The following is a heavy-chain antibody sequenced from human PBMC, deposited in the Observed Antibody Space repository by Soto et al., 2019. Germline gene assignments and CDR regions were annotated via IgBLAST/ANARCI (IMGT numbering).Heavy chain of an antibody. D-gene: IGHD3-3*01. J-gene: IGHJ3*01. CDR1: GFTFEDYP. V-gene: IGHV3-9*01. CDR2: ISWNSENI. Sequence: EVQLVESGGDLVQPGRSLRLSCAASGFTFEDYPMHWVRQPPGKGLEWVSGISWNSENIGYADSVKGRFTISRDNGKTSLYLKMSGLRAEDTALYFCVKDGLTAIFGSVYDGVNVWGRGTMVTVSS. CDR3: VKDGLTAIFGSVYDGVNV.